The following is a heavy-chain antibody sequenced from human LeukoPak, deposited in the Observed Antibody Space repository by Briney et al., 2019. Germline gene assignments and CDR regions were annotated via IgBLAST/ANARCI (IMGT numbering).Heavy chain of an antibody. D-gene: IGHD3-22*01. J-gene: IGHJ3*02. CDR2: ISSSSSYI. CDR3: ARFHFNRRIVVVITKSRAFDI. Sequence: GGSLRLSCAASGFTFSSYSMNWVRQAPGKGLEWVSSISSSSSYIYYADSVKGRFTISRDNAKNSLYLQMNSLRAEDTAVYYCARFHFNRRIVVVITKSRAFDIWGQGTMVTVSS. CDR1: GFTFSSYS. V-gene: IGHV3-21*01.